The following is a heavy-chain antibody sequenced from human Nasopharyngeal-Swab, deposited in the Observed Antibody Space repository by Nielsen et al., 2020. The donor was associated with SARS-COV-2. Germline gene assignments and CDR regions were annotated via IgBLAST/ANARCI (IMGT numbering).Heavy chain of an antibody. CDR3: ARNMGYFHTSIWLDP. Sequence: GESLKISCKTSGYDFAGYWIAWVRQKPGQGLEWMWIIYPDHSATKYSPSFRGQVTFSVDKSISTAYLQWSNLEASDTAMYYCARNMGYFHTSIWLDPWGQGTLVTVSS. V-gene: IGHV5-51*01. J-gene: IGHJ5*02. D-gene: IGHD2/OR15-2a*01. CDR1: GYDFAGYW. CDR2: IYPDHSAT.